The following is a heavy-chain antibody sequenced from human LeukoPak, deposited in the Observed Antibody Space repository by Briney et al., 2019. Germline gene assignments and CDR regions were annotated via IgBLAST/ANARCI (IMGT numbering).Heavy chain of an antibody. J-gene: IGHJ4*02. Sequence: GESLKISCKGFGYSFTSYWIGWVRKMPGKGLEGMGSIYPGYSDTRYSPSFQGQVTISADKSISTAYLQWSSLKASDTAMYYGAIPYSGYDLSHFDYWGQGTLVTVSS. CDR1: GYSFTSYW. CDR2: IYPGYSDT. V-gene: IGHV5-51*01. D-gene: IGHD5-12*01. CDR3: AIPYSGYDLSHFDY.